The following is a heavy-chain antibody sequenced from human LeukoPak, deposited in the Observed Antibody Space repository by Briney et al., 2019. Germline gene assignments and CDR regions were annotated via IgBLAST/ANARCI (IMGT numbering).Heavy chain of an antibody. D-gene: IGHD6-19*01. CDR3: AKDLSSGWYEANWFDP. CDR2: ISGSGGST. Sequence: GSLRLSCAASGFTFSSYAMSWVRQAPGKGLEWVSAISGSGGSTYYADSVKGRFTISRDNSKNTLYLQMNSLRAEDTAVYYCAKDLSSGWYEANWFDPWGQGTLVTVSS. J-gene: IGHJ5*02. CDR1: GFTFSSYA. V-gene: IGHV3-23*01.